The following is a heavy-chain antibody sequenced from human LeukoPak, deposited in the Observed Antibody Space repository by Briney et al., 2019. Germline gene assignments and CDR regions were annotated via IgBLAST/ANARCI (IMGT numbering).Heavy chain of an antibody. CDR3: ARGLMVRGVIMPYFLDY. D-gene: IGHD3-10*01. Sequence: SQTLSLTCTVSGSSISSGGYYWSWIRQHSGKGLEWTGYIYYSGSTYYNPSLKSRVTISVDTSKNQFSLKLSSVTAADTAVYYCARGLMVRGVIMPYFLDYWGQGTLVTVSS. CDR1: GSSISSGGYY. CDR2: IYYSGST. V-gene: IGHV4-31*03. J-gene: IGHJ4*02.